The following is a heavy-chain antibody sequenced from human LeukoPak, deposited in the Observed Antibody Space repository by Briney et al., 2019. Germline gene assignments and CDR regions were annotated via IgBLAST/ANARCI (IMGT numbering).Heavy chain of an antibody. V-gene: IGHV4-59*11. CDR2: IYYSGST. CDR1: GGSISSHY. Sequence: SETLSLTCTVSGGSISSHYWSWIRQPPGKGLEWIGYIYYSGSTNYNPSLKSRVTISVDTSKNQFSLKLSSVTAADTAVYYCARVSYSSGYPYFDYWGQGTLVTVSS. CDR3: ARVSYSSGYPYFDY. D-gene: IGHD3-22*01. J-gene: IGHJ4*02.